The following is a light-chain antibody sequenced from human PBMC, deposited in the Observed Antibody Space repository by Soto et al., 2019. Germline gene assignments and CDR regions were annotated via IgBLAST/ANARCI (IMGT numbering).Light chain of an antibody. V-gene: IGLV1-51*01. CDR2: DNN. CDR1: SSNIGNNY. CDR3: GAWDSSLSAGV. Sequence: QSVLTQPPSVSAASGQRVTISCSGSSSNIGNNYVSWYQHLPGTAPKLLIYDNNERPSGIPDRFSGSKSGTSATLGITGLQTGDEAYYYCGAWDSSLSAGVFGGGTKLTVL. J-gene: IGLJ2*01.